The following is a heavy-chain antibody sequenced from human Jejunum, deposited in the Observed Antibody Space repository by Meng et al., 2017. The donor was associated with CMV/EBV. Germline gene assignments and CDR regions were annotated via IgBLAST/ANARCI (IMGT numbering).Heavy chain of an antibody. V-gene: IGHV4-30-4*08. CDR3: ARGSIFVSFDS. CDR1: GGSIGSGDYY. J-gene: IGHJ4*02. CDR2: IHDTGST. Sequence: QVLLEESGQGLVKPSQTVFLTCSVSGGSIGSGDYYWSWIRQPPGKGLEWIGYIHDTGSTSHNPSLKSRVDISLGTSKNQFSLTLNSVTAEDTAVYFCARGSIFVSFDSWGQGTLVTVSS. D-gene: IGHD3-3*01.